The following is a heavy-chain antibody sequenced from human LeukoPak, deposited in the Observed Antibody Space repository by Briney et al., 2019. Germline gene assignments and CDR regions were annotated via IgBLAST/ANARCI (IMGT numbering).Heavy chain of an antibody. CDR3: ARHFSSPDI. CDR1: GGSISNYY. J-gene: IGHJ3*02. D-gene: IGHD6-6*01. V-gene: IGHV4-59*08. Sequence: PSETLSLTCTVSGGSISNYYWSWIRQPPGKGLEWIGYIFYSGTTNYNPSLKSRVTISVDTSKNHFSLKLTSVTAADTAVYYCARHFSSPDIWGQGTMVTVSS. CDR2: IFYSGTT.